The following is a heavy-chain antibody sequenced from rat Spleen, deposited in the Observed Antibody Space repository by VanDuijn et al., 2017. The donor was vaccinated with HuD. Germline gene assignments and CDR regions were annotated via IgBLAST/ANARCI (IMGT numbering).Heavy chain of an antibody. J-gene: IGHJ3*01. Sequence: EVQLVESGGGSVQPGRSLKLSCAASGFTFSDYYMAWVRQAPTKGLEWVASISYDGGSTYYRDSVKGRFTLSRDNAKSTLYLQMGSLRSEDTATXXXTTXXXYAXSPFXXXGRGTLXXVSS. V-gene: IGHV5-20*01. CDR3: TTXXXYAXSPFXX. D-gene: IGHD1-12*01. CDR2: ISYDGGST. CDR1: GFTFSDYY.